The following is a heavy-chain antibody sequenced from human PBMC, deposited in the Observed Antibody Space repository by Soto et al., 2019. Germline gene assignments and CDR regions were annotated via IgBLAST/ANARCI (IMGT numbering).Heavy chain of an antibody. CDR1: GFTFSSFA. CDR2: ISGSGGST. D-gene: IGHD2-15*01. CDR3: ARDLLGYCSGGSCHEDSFDP. Sequence: GGSLRLSCAASGFTFSSFAMSWVRQAPGKGLDWVSAISGSGGSTYSADSVKGRFTISRGNSKNTLYLQMSSLRSEDTAVYYCARDLLGYCSGGSCHEDSFDPWGQGPLVPVSS. J-gene: IGHJ5*02. V-gene: IGHV3-23*01.